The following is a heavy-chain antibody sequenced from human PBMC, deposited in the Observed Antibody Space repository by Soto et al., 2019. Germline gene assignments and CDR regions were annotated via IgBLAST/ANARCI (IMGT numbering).Heavy chain of an antibody. CDR3: ARFHEDCSSTSCYLHFDY. Sequence: QVQLVQSRAEVKKPGASVKVSCKASGYTFTGYYMHWVRQAPGQGLEWMGWINPNSGGTNYAQKFQGRVTMTRDTSISTAYMELSRLRSDDTAVYYCARFHEDCSSTSCYLHFDYWGQGTLVTVSS. D-gene: IGHD2-2*01. J-gene: IGHJ4*02. CDR2: INPNSGGT. V-gene: IGHV1-2*02. CDR1: GYTFTGYY.